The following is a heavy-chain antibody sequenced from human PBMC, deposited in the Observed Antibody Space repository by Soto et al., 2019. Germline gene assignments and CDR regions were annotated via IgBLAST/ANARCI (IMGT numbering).Heavy chain of an antibody. CDR3: ARVGGGGTPKYYYYYWGRGV. Sequence: GGSLRLSCAASGFTFSSYAMHWVRQAPGKGLEWVAVISYDGSNKYYADSVKGRFTISRDNSKNTLYLQMNSLRAEDTAVYYCARVGGGGTPKYYYYYWGRGVGGKGPRAPVPS. CDR1: GFTFSSYA. D-gene: IGHD3-16*01. J-gene: IGHJ6*04. V-gene: IGHV3-30-3*01. CDR2: ISYDGSNK.